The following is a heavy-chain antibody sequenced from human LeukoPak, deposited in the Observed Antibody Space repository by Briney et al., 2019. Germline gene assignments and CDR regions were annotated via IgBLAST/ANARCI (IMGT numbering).Heavy chain of an antibody. Sequence: SQTLSLTCGVSGGSISSNGYSWTWIRQPPGKGLEWIGYFYHSGATFYNPSLKSRVTISLDRPRNQFSLKLSSVTAADTAVYYCARALTMARGFVMTDWGQGNLVTVSS. J-gene: IGHJ4*02. CDR2: FYHSGAT. CDR3: ARALTMARGFVMTD. D-gene: IGHD3-10*01. V-gene: IGHV4-30-2*01. CDR1: GGSISSNGYS.